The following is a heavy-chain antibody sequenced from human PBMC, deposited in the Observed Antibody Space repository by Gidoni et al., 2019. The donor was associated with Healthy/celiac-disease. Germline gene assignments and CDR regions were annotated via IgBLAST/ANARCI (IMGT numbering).Heavy chain of an antibody. J-gene: IGHJ4*02. CDR3: ARGFCHALSPSYSCPIDY. CDR2: IIPILGTA. V-gene: IGHV1-69*01. Sequence: QVQLVQSGAEVKTPGSSVKVSCKASGSTFSSYAISWVRQAPGQGLEWMGGIIPILGTANYAQKFQGRVTITADESTSTAYMELSSLRSEDTAVYYCARGFCHALSPSYSCPIDYWGQGTLVTVSS. D-gene: IGHD2-15*01. CDR1: GSTFSSYA.